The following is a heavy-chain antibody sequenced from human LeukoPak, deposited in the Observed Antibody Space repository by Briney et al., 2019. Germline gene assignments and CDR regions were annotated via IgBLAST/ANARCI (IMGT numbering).Heavy chain of an antibody. CDR3: ARLEYSSSWYVGGWFDP. CDR2: IYYSGST. V-gene: IGHV4-39*07. J-gene: IGHJ5*02. CDR1: GGSISSNGYY. D-gene: IGHD6-13*01. Sequence: PSETLSLTCSVSGGSISSNGYYWGWIRQPPGKGLEWIGSIYYSGSTFDNPSLKSRVTISMDKSRNQFSLKLSSVTAADTAVYYCARLEYSSSWYVGGWFDPWGQGTLVTVSS.